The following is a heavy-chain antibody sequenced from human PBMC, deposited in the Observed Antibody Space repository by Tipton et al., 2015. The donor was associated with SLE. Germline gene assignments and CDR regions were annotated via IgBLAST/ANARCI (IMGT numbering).Heavy chain of an antibody. CDR3: ARDNPRSYDFWSGHGDY. CDR2: ISYDGSNK. CDR1: GFTFSSYA. Sequence: SLRLSCAASGFTFSSYAMHWVRQAPGKGLEWVAVISYDGSNKYYADSVKGRFTISRDNSKNTLYLQMNSLRAEDTAVYYCARDNPRSYDFWSGHGDYWGQGTLVTVSS. D-gene: IGHD3-3*01. J-gene: IGHJ4*02. V-gene: IGHV3-30-3*01.